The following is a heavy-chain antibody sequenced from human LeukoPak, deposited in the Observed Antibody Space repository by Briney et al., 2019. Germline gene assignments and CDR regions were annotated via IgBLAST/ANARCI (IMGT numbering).Heavy chain of an antibody. J-gene: IGHJ5*02. Sequence: ASVKVSCKASGYTFTSYYMHWVRQAPGQGLEWMGIINPSGGSTSYAQKFQGRVTMTRDTSTSTVYMELSGLRCDDTAVYYCARESEIWSGYVVNYFDPWGQGTLVTVSS. CDR2: INPSGGST. CDR3: ARESEIWSGYVVNYFDP. V-gene: IGHV1-46*01. CDR1: GYTFTSYY. D-gene: IGHD3-3*01.